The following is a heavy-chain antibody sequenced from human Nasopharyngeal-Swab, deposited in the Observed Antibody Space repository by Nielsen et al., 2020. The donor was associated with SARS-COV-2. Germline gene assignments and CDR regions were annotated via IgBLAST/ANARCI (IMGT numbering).Heavy chain of an antibody. D-gene: IGHD2-2*01. CDR2: IYYSGST. J-gene: IGHJ4*02. V-gene: IGHV4-31*02. CDR3: ARAGGIVVVPAATQLRRFDY. Sequence: WIRQPPGKGLEWIGYIYYSGSTYYNPSLKSRVTISVDTSKNQFSPKLSSVTAADTAVYYCARAGGIVVVPAATQLRRFDYWGQGTLVTVSS.